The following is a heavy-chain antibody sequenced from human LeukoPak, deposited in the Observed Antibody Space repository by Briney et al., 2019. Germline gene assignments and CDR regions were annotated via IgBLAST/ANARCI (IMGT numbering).Heavy chain of an antibody. Sequence: SETLSLTCAVYGGSFSGYYWSWIRQPPGKGLEWIGEINHSGSTNYNPSLKSRVTISVDTSKNQFSLKLSSVTAADTAVYYCXXXXXXXXXXIPYYYYGMDVWGQGTTVTVSS. J-gene: IGHJ6*02. V-gene: IGHV4-34*01. CDR2: INHSGST. CDR1: GGSFSGYY. CDR3: XXXXXXXXXXIPYYYYGMDV.